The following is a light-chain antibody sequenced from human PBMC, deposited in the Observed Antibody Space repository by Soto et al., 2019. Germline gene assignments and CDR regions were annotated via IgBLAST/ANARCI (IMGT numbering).Light chain of an antibody. CDR2: AAS. CDR1: QGISSY. J-gene: IGKJ3*01. V-gene: IGKV1-8*01. Sequence: AIRMTQSPSSFSASTGDRVTITCRASQGISSYLAWYQQKPGKAPKLLIYAASTLQSGVPSRFSGSGSGTDFTLTISCPQSEDFATYYCQQYYSYPLTFGPGTKVDIK. CDR3: QQYYSYPLT.